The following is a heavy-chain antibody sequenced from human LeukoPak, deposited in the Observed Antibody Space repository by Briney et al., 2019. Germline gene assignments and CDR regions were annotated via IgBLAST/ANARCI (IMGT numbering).Heavy chain of an antibody. J-gene: IGHJ4*02. CDR3: ARRLYGGDVFDY. D-gene: IGHD4-23*01. V-gene: IGHV5-51*01. CDR2: TYPGDSDT. Sequence: GESLKISCKGSGYSFTNYWIAWVRQMPGKGLEWMGITYPGDSDTRYGPSLQGRVTISADKSISTAYLQWSSLKASDTAMYYCARRLYGGDVFDYWGQGILVTVSS. CDR1: GYSFTNYW.